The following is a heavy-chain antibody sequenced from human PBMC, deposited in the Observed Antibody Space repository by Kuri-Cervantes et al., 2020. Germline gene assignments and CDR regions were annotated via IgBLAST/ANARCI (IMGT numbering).Heavy chain of an antibody. Sequence: LRLSCTVSGGSISSGGYYWSWIRQHPGKGLEWIGYIYYSGSTYYNPSLKSRVTISVDTSKNQFSLKLSSVTAADTAVYYCARGTDYDILTGYFLPYFDYWGQGTLVTVSS. J-gene: IGHJ4*02. CDR1: GGSISSGGYY. CDR3: ARGTDYDILTGYFLPYFDY. D-gene: IGHD3-9*01. CDR2: IYYSGST. V-gene: IGHV4-31*03.